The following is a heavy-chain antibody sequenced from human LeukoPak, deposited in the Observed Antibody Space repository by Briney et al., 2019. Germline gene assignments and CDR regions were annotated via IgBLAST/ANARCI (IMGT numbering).Heavy chain of an antibody. D-gene: IGHD4-11*01. CDR1: GFTFSRYW. J-gene: IGHJ4*01. CDR3: VRSAFLTTEFYFDY. CDR2: INIAGGTI. V-gene: IGHV3-74*01. Sequence: GGSLRLSRAASGFTFSRYWMHWVRQAPGKGQVWVSRINIAGGTITYADSVKGRLTISRDNAKNTLYLQMNSLRAEDTAVYYCVRSAFLTTEFYFDYWGHGTLVTVSS.